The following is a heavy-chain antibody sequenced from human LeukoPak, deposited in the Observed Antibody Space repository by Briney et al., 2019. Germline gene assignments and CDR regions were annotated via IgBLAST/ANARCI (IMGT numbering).Heavy chain of an antibody. CDR3: AKRALMGSGSYYYFDY. CDR2: ISGSGGST. Sequence: GGSLRLSCAASGFTFSSYAMSWVRQAPGKGLEWVSAISGSGGSTYYADSVKGRFTISRDNSRNTLYLQMNSLRAEDTAVYYCAKRALMGSGSYYYFDYWGQGTLVTVSS. CDR1: GFTFSSYA. V-gene: IGHV3-23*01. J-gene: IGHJ4*02. D-gene: IGHD3-10*01.